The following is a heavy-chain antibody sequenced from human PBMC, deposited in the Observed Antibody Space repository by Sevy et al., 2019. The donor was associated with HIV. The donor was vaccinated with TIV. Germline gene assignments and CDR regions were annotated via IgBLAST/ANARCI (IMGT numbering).Heavy chain of an antibody. CDR3: AREFHYSSSWRGLGY. J-gene: IGHJ4*02. CDR1: GFTFSSYS. D-gene: IGHD6-13*01. CDR2: ISSSSSTI. Sequence: GGSLRLSCAASGFTFSSYSMNWVRQAPGKGLEWVSYISSSSSTIYYADSVKGRFTISRDNAKNSLYLQMNSLRDEDTDVYYCAREFHYSSSWRGLGYWGQGTLVTVSS. V-gene: IGHV3-48*02.